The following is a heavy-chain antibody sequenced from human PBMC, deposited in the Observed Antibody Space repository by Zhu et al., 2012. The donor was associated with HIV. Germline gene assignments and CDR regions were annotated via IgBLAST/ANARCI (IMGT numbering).Heavy chain of an antibody. D-gene: IGHD5-24*01. V-gene: IGHV4-59*01. CDR3: AREPEDGYNYWYFDL. CDR2: IYYSGST. Sequence: QVQLQESGPGLVKPSETLSLTCTVSGGSISSYYWSWIRQPPGKGLEWIGYIYYSGSTNYNPSLKSRVTISVDTSKNQFSLKLSSVTATDTAVYYCAREPEDGYNYWYFDLWGLAPWSLSPQ. J-gene: IGHJ2*01. CDR1: GGSISSYY.